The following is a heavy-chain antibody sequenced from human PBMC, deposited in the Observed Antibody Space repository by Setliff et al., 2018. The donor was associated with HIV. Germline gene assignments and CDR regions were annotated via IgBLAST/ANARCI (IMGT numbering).Heavy chain of an antibody. D-gene: IGHD1-7*01. CDR3: ARVWDWNYDLGY. Sequence: ASVKVSCKASGYTLTSYGISWVRQAPGQGLEWMGWISAYNGNTNYAQKFRGRVTMTRDTSTSTAYMELRSLKSDDTAVYYCARVWDWNYDLGYWGQGTLVTVSS. V-gene: IGHV1-18*01. CDR2: ISAYNGNT. CDR1: GYTLTSYG. J-gene: IGHJ4*02.